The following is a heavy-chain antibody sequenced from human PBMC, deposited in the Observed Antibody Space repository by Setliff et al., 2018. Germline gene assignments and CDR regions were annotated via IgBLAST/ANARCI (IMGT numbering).Heavy chain of an antibody. D-gene: IGHD5-12*01. V-gene: IGHV4-39*01. CDR3: ARLGYRGDLDY. CDR2: IYNSGST. J-gene: IGHJ4*02. Sequence: LSLTCNVSADSLSSSYDYWAWIRQPPGKGLEWIGSIYNSGSTYYNPSLKSRVSISVDTSKNQFSLKLSSVTAADTAVYYCARLGYRGDLDYWGQGTLVTVSS. CDR1: ADSLSSSYDY.